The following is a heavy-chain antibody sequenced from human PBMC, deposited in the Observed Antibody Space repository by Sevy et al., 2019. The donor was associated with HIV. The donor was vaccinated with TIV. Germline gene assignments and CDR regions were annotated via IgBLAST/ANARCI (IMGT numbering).Heavy chain of an antibody. V-gene: IGHV1-8*01. Sequence: ASVKVSCKASGYSFTRHDVNWVRQATGQGLEWMGWMNPNTGNSGFAQTFQGRVTLTRDTSTSTAYMELNSLTSEDTAIYYCARGARYYDSVTGYYHDAFDIWGQGTRVTVSS. CDR1: GYSFTRHD. D-gene: IGHD3-9*01. J-gene: IGHJ3*02. CDR3: ARGARYYDSVTGYYHDAFDI. CDR2: MNPNTGNS.